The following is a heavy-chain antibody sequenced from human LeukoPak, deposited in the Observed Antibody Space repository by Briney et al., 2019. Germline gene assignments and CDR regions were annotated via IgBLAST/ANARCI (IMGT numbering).Heavy chain of an antibody. D-gene: IGHD2-8*01. Sequence: SETLSLTCNVSGVSISSHYWSWLRQPPGKGLEWIGYRYHHGNSNYNPSLRSRVTVSIDMSKSQVSLSLNSVTAADTAVYYCARMVFGIMTGYYHDSWGQGTLVTVSS. CDR2: RYHHGNS. CDR1: GVSISSHY. V-gene: IGHV4-59*11. J-gene: IGHJ4*02. CDR3: ARMVFGIMTGYYHDS.